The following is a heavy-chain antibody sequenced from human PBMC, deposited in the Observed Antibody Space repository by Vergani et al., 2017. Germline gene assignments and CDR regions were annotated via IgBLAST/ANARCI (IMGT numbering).Heavy chain of an antibody. J-gene: IGHJ4*02. CDR3: ARARVWTYSGCYYNDY. Sequence: QVQLQESGPGLVKPSETLSLTCTVSGGSISSYYWSWIRQPPGKGLEWIGYIYYSGSTNNNPSLKSRVTIAVDTYKNQFSLKLSSVTAADTAVYYYARARVWTYSGCYYNDYWGQGTLVTVSS. V-gene: IGHV4-59*01. CDR1: GGSISSYY. D-gene: IGHD1-26*01. CDR2: IYYSGST.